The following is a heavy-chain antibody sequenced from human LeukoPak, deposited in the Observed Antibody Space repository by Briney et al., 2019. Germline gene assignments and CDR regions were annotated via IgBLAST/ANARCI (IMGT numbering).Heavy chain of an antibody. CDR1: VYTLTELS. CDR2: FDPEDGET. D-gene: IGHD3-9*01. Sequence: ASVKVSCKVSVYTLTELSMHWVRQAPGKGLEWMGGFDPEDGETIYAQKFQGRVTMTEDTSTDTAYMELSSLRSEDTAVYYCATGIDWFDTYYFDYGGQGTLVTVS. J-gene: IGHJ4*02. CDR3: ATGIDWFDTYYFDY. V-gene: IGHV1-24*01.